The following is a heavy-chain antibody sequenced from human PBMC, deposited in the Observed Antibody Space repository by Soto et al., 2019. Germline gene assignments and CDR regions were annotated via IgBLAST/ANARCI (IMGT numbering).Heavy chain of an antibody. V-gene: IGHV1-69*06. CDR1: GDTFSNYA. D-gene: IGHD3-9*01. CDR3: AASTFQSGVTGYFHLGF. CDR2: IIPLFDSA. J-gene: IGHJ4*02. Sequence: QVHLVQSGTEVKKPGSSVKVSCKTSGDTFSNYAISWVRQAPGQGLEWMGGIIPLFDSASYAQRSHDRVTITADKFTRKAYMELRSLTSEDTSIYCCAASTFQSGVTGYFHLGFWGQGTLVTVSS.